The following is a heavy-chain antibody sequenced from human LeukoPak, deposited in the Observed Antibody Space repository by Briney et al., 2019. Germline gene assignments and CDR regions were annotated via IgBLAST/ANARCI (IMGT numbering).Heavy chain of an antibody. CDR3: AGLSGYDSSGYYYADFDY. CDR2: IYYSGST. CDR1: GGSISSYY. D-gene: IGHD3-22*01. Sequence: SETLSLTCTVSGGSISSYYWSWIRQPPGKGLEWIGYIYYSGSTYYNPSLKSRVTISVDRSKNQFSLKLSSVTAADTAVYYCAGLSGYDSSGYYYADFDYWGQGTLVTVSS. V-gene: IGHV4-59*12. J-gene: IGHJ4*02.